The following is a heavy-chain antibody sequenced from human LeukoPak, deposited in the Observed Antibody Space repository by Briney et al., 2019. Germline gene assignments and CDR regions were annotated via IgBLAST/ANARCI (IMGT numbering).Heavy chain of an antibody. V-gene: IGHV1-2*06. CDR2: INPNSGGT. D-gene: IGHD2-2*02. CDR1: GGTFSSYA. J-gene: IGHJ4*02. CDR3: ARDSRKGLVPAAINY. Sequence: GASVKVSCKASGGTFSSYAISWVRQAPGQGLEWMGRINPNSGGTNYAQKFQGRVTMTRDTSISTAYVELSRLRSDDTAVYYCARDSRKGLVPAAINYWGQGTLVTVSS.